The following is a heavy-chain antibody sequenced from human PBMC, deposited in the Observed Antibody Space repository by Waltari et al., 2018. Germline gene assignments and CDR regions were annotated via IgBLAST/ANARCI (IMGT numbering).Heavy chain of an antibody. V-gene: IGHV3-15*01. D-gene: IGHD2-15*01. CDR2: IQRNTDGGTT. CDR1: GVTFTNAW. Sequence: QLVESGGGLVKPGGSLRLSCAASGVTFTNAWMSWVRQAPGKGLEWVGRIQRNTDGGTTDYAAPVKGRFTISRDDSKTTVFLQMNSLKSEDTAVYYCTTDTPYLNYMDVWGRGTTVTVSS. CDR3: TTDTPYLNYMDV. J-gene: IGHJ6*03.